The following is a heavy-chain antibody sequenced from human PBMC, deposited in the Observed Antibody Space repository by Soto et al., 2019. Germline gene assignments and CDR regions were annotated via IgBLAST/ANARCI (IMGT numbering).Heavy chain of an antibody. CDR1: GGSISTYY. Sequence: SETLSLTCTVSGGSISTYYWSWIRQPPGGTLEWIGYIYASGATTYNPSLESRVTMSVDMPNNEFSLELTSLTAADTAVYYCARSHSFDGSIYHYYFDSWGQGTLVTVSS. D-gene: IGHD3-10*01. V-gene: IGHV4-59*01. J-gene: IGHJ4*02. CDR2: IYASGAT. CDR3: ARSHSFDGSIYHYYFDS.